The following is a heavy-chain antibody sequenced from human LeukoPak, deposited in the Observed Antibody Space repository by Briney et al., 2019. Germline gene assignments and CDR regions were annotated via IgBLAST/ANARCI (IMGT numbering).Heavy chain of an antibody. V-gene: IGHV4-39*01. D-gene: IGHD3-10*01. Sequence: SETLSLTCTVSGGSISSSSYYWGSIRQPPGKGLEWIGSIYYSGSTYYNPSLKSRVTISVDTSKNQFSLKLSSVTAADTAVYYCASSDLGYYGMGVWGQGTTVTVSS. CDR3: ASSDLGYYGMGV. CDR1: GGSISSSSYY. J-gene: IGHJ6*02. CDR2: IYYSGST.